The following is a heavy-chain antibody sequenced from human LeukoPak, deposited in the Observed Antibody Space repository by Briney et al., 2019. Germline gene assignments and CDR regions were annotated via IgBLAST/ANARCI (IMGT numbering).Heavy chain of an antibody. V-gene: IGHV3-53*01. CDR3: ARNLYYYDSSNYFYY. CDR1: GFTVSSNY. Sequence: GGSLRLSCAASGFTVSSNYMSWVRQAPGKGLEWVSVIYTGGSAYYADSVKGRFTISRDNSKNTLYLQMNSLRAEDTAVYYCARNLYYYDSSNYFYYWGQGTLVTVSS. J-gene: IGHJ4*02. D-gene: IGHD3-22*01. CDR2: IYTGGSA.